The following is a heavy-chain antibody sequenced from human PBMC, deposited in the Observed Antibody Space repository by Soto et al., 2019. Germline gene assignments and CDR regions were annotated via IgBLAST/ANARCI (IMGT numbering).Heavy chain of an antibody. CDR2: LTPILHIA. Sequence: QVQLVQSGAEVKKPGSSVKVSCKASGDTFSTYTISWVRQAPGQGLEWMGRLTPILHIANYAQKFQDRVTITADKSRSTAYMELSSVRSDDTAVYYCATVPSKGGPEDYWGQGTLVTVSS. D-gene: IGHD2-15*01. CDR1: GDTFSTYT. V-gene: IGHV1-69*02. J-gene: IGHJ4*02. CDR3: ATVPSKGGPEDY.